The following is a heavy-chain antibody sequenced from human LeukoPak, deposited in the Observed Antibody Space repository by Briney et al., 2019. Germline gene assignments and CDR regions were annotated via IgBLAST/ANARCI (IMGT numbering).Heavy chain of an antibody. CDR3: ARRPDTYQDY. D-gene: IGHD1-14*01. V-gene: IGHV4-38-2*02. Sequence: SETLSLTCSVSGYSISSGYYWGWIRQPPGKGLEWIGTIHHSGSTYYNPSLKSRVTISVDTSKNQFSLKLSSVTAADTAVYYCARRPDTYQDYWGQGTLGTVSS. CDR2: IHHSGST. J-gene: IGHJ4*02. CDR1: GYSISSGYY.